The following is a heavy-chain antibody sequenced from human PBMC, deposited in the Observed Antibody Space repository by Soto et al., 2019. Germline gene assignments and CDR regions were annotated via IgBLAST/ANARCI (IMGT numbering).Heavy chain of an antibody. V-gene: IGHV3-30*18. D-gene: IGHD3-10*01. CDR1: GFTFSSNG. Sequence: QVQLVESGGGVVQPGRSLRLSCAASGFTFSSNGIHWVRQAPGKGLEWVAVISYDGSNKYYADSVKGRFTISRDNSKNTLYLQMNSLSAEDTAVYYCSKDHQHGSGSYRGVNGFDYWGQGILVTVSS. CDR3: SKDHQHGSGSYRGVNGFDY. CDR2: ISYDGSNK. J-gene: IGHJ4*02.